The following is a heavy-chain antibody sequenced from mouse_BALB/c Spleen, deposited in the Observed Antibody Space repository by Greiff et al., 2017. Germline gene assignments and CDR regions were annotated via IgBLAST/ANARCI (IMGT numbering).Heavy chain of an antibody. CDR2: ILPGSGST. CDR3: SRYDYGPYYYAMDY. V-gene: IGHV1-9*01. D-gene: IGHD1-1*01. J-gene: IGHJ4*01. CDR1: GYTFSSYW. Sequence: VQLQESGAELMKPGASVKISCKATGYTFSSYWIEWVKQRPGHGLEWIGEILPGSGSTNYNEKFKGKATFTADTSSNTAYMQLSSLTSEDSAVYYCSRYDYGPYYYAMDYWGQGTSVTVSS.